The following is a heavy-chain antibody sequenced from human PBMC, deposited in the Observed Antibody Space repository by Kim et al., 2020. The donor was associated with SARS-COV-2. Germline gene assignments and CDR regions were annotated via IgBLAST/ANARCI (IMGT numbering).Heavy chain of an antibody. CDR3: GRQSVATLLAFDI. J-gene: IGHJ3*02. D-gene: IGHD1-26*01. Sequence: GESLKISCQCSGYSFTSYWIGWVRQMPGKGLEWMGIVNPGDSDTRYSPSFQGQVTMSADKSISTAHLQWSSLKASDTAMYYCGRQSVATLLAFDIWGQGQWSPSLQ. CDR2: VNPGDSDT. CDR1: GYSFTSYW. V-gene: IGHV5-51*01.